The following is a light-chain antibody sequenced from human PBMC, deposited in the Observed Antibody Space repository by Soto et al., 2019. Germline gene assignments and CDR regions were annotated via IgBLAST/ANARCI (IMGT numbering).Light chain of an antibody. CDR1: SGHITYI. CDR3: EKWGGNSHAV. Sequence: QPVLTQSSSASASLGSSVKLTCTLSSGHITYIIAWHQQQPEKAPRYLMKLEGSGNYNKGSGVPDRFSGSSSGADRYLTNTNRQFDAEADYNCEKWGGNSHAVFGVETNLTVL. CDR2: LEGSGNY. J-gene: IGLJ2*01. V-gene: IGLV4-60*02.